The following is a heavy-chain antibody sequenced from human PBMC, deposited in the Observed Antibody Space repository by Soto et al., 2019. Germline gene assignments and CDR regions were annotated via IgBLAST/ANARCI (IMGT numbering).Heavy chain of an antibody. D-gene: IGHD3-22*01. J-gene: IGHJ4*02. Sequence: EVQLVESGGGIVQPGGSLRLSCAASGFTFSSYWMHWVRQAPGEGLVWVSRINSDGSRTSYADSAKGRFTISRDNAKNTVYLQMNSLRAEDTAVYYCARGDGDYYDGNGYLGRHWGQGTLVTVSS. CDR1: GFTFSSYW. V-gene: IGHV3-74*01. CDR2: INSDGSRT. CDR3: ARGDGDYYDGNGYLGRH.